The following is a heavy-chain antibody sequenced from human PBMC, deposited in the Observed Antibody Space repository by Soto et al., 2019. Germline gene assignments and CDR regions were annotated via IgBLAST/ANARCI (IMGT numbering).Heavy chain of an antibody. CDR2: ISPYNGRT. CDR1: GYSFTSYG. Sequence: APVKVSCKASGYSFTSYGIGWVRQVTGQGPEWIGWISPYNGRTNYAQSVKGRVVMTTDISTNPVYLELRSLRSDDSAIYYCERCRTDSYATDVGGQGTTVTVSS. V-gene: IGHV1-18*01. D-gene: IGHD5-18*01. CDR3: ERCRTDSYATDV. J-gene: IGHJ6*02.